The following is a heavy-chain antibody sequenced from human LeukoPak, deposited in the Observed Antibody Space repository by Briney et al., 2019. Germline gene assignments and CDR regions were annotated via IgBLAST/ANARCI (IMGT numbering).Heavy chain of an antibody. D-gene: IGHD3-10*01. Sequence: SETLSLTCTVSGGSISSGGYYWSWIRQPPGKGLEWIGYIYHSGSTYYNPSLKSRVTISVDRSKNQFSLKLSSVTAADTAVYYCARVATMVRGVPVGYYGMDVWGQGTTVTVSS. CDR2: IYHSGST. CDR1: GGSISSGGYY. CDR3: ARVATMVRGVPVGYYGMDV. J-gene: IGHJ6*02. V-gene: IGHV4-30-2*01.